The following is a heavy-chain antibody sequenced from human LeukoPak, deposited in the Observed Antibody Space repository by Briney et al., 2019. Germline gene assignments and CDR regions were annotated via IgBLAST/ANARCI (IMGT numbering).Heavy chain of an antibody. Sequence: PGGSLRLSCAASGFTFSSYGMHWVRQAPGKGLEWVAVISYDGSNKYYADSVKGRFTISRDNSKNTLYLQMNSLRAEDTAVYYCAKDRSPIRGGYYYYGMDVWGQGTTVTVSS. CDR1: GFTFSSYG. V-gene: IGHV3-30*18. CDR2: ISYDGSNK. D-gene: IGHD3-10*01. J-gene: IGHJ6*02. CDR3: AKDRSPIRGGYYYYGMDV.